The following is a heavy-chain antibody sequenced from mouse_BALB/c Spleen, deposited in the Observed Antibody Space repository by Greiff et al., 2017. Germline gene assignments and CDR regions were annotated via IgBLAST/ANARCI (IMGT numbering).Heavy chain of an antibody. Sequence: EVQLVESGGGLVQPGGSRKLSCAASGFTFSSFGMHWVRQAPEKGLEWVAYISSGSSTIYYADTVKGRFTISRDNPKNTLFLQMTSLRSEDTAMYYCARSDGNHAMDYWGQGTSVTVSS. J-gene: IGHJ4*01. CDR3: ARSDGNHAMDY. V-gene: IGHV5-17*02. CDR2: ISSGSSTI. CDR1: GFTFSSFG. D-gene: IGHD2-1*01.